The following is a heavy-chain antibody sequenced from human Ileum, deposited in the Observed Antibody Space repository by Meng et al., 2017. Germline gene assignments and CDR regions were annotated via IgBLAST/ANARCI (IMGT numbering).Heavy chain of an antibody. V-gene: IGHV4-61*08. J-gene: IGHJ4*02. CDR1: GGSVSSSGYQ. D-gene: IGHD7-27*01. CDR3: ARDHWGSLDY. Sequence: QAQLEEAGPGLVRPSETLPLIGAVSGGSVSSSGYQWGWIRQPPGKGLEWIGYASTNYNPSLKSRVTISVDTSKNQFSLKLTSVTAADTAVYYCARDHWGSLDYWGQGVLVTVSS. CDR2: AST.